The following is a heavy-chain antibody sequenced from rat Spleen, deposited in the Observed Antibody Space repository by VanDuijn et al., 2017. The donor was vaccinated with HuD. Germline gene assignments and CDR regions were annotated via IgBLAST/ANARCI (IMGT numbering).Heavy chain of an antibody. CDR1: GFTFSSFA. CDR3: AKGPW. J-gene: IGHJ2*01. Sequence: EVQLVESGGGLVQPGRSMKLSCAASGFTFSSFAMAWVRQAPTKGLEWVASISYDGGNTYYRDSVKGRFTISRDNAKSSLYLQMDSLRSEDTSTYYCAKGPWWGQGVMVTVSS. V-gene: IGHV5-29*01. CDR2: ISYDGGNT.